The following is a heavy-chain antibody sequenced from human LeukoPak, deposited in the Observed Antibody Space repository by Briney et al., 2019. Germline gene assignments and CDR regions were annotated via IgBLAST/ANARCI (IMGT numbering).Heavy chain of an antibody. V-gene: IGHV3-23*01. CDR1: GFTFSSYS. CDR2: ISGSGGST. D-gene: IGHD3-3*01. CDR3: AKDRVLRFLEWLSDYYYGMDV. Sequence: GGSLRLSCAASGFTFSSYSMSWVRQAPGKGLEWVSAISGSGGSTYYADSVKGRFTISRDNSKNTLYLQMNSLRAEDTAVYYCAKDRVLRFLEWLSDYYYGMDVWGQGTTVTVSS. J-gene: IGHJ6*02.